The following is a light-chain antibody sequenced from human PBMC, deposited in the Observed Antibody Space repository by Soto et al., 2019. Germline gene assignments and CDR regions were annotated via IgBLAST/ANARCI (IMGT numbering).Light chain of an antibody. V-gene: IGLV2-11*01. CDR1: GSDVGAYKY. J-gene: IGLJ2*01. CDR2: DVS. CDR3: CAYAGSYTLV. Sequence: QSVLTQPRSVSGSPGQSVTISCTGTGSDVGAYKYVSWYQQNPGKAPKLMIYDVSERPSGVPDRFSGSKSGNMASLTISGLQAEDEADYYCCAYAGSYTLVFGGGTKVTVL.